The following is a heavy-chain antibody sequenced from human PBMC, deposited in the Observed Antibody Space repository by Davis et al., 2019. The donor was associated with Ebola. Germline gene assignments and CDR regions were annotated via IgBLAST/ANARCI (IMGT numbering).Heavy chain of an antibody. Sequence: GESLKISCAASGFTFSSYWMSWVRQAPGKGLEWVANIKQDGSEKYYVDSVKGRFTISRDNAKNSLYLQMNSLRAEDTAVYYCAREGFDWLLGRYGMDVWGQGTTVTVSS. CDR3: AREGFDWLLGRYGMDV. CDR2: IKQDGSEK. V-gene: IGHV3-7*01. CDR1: GFTFSSYW. J-gene: IGHJ6*02. D-gene: IGHD3-9*01.